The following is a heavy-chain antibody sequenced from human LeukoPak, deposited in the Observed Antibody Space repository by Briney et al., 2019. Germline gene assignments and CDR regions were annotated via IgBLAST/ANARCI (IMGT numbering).Heavy chain of an antibody. CDR2: ISYDGSNK. D-gene: IGHD3-10*01. CDR3: ARGHSSGLLFRSGAFDY. CDR1: GFTFSSYA. J-gene: IGHJ4*02. V-gene: IGHV3-30*04. Sequence: GGSLRLSCAASGFTFSSYAMHWVRQAPGKGLEWVAVISYDGSNKYYADSVKGRFTISRDNSKNTLYLQMNSLRAEDTAVYYCARGHSSGLLFRSGAFDYWGQGTLVTVSS.